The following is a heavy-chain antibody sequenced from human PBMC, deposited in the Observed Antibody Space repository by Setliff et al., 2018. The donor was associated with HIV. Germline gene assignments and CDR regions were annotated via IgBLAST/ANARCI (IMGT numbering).Heavy chain of an antibody. V-gene: IGHV4-38-2*01. CDR1: GYSISSGYY. J-gene: IGHJ4*02. D-gene: IGHD5-12*01. CDR2: IYHSGST. Sequence: PSETLSLTCAVSGYSISSGYYWGWIRQPPGKGLEWIGSIYHSGSTYYNPSLKSQVTISVDTSKNQFSLKLSSVTAADTAVYHCARMYSGYDWSPAGARTRYFDYWGQGTLVTVSS. CDR3: ARMYSGYDWSPAGARTRYFDY.